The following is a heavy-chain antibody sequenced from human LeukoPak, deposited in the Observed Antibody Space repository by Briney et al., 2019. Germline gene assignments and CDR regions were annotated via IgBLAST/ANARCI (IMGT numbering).Heavy chain of an antibody. V-gene: IGHV1-2*02. J-gene: IGHJ4*02. CDR3: ARDLTGDLYTFFDY. CDR1: GYPFTGYH. Sequence: ASVKVSCKTTGYPFTGYHLHWVRQAPGQGLEWMAWIQSDSGDTNYAQKFQGRVTVTRDKFTRTSYIEVDRLSSEDTAVYYCARDLTGDLYTFFDYWGQGTLVTVSS. D-gene: IGHD3-16*02. CDR2: IQSDSGDT.